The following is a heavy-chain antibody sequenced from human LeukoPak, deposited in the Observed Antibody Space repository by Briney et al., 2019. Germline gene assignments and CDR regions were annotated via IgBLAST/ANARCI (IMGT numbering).Heavy chain of an antibody. Sequence: PSETLSLTCTVSGGSISSSSYYWGWIRQPPGKGLEWIGYIYYSGSTNYNPSLKSRVTISVDTSKNQFSLKLSSVTAADTAVYYCARDMGGWGQGTLVTVSS. J-gene: IGHJ4*02. V-gene: IGHV4-61*01. CDR3: ARDMGG. CDR2: IYYSGST. D-gene: IGHD3-16*01. CDR1: GGSISSSSYY.